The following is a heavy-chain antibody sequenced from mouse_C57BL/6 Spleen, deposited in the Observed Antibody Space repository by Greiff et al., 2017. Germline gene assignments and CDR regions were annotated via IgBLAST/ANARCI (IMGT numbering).Heavy chain of an antibody. J-gene: IGHJ4*01. CDR2: INPSSGYT. V-gene: IGHV1-4*01. Sequence: QVQLQQSGAELARPGASVKMSCKASGYTFTSYTMHWVKQRPGQGLEWIGYINPSSGYTKYNQKFKDKATLTADKSSSTAYMQLSSLTSEDSAVYYCAAQVYYAMDYWGQGTSVTVSS. D-gene: IGHD3-2*02. CDR3: AAQVYYAMDY. CDR1: GYTFTSYT.